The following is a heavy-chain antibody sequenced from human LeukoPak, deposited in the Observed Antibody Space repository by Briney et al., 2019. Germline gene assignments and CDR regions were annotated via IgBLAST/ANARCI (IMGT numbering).Heavy chain of an antibody. V-gene: IGHV3-23*01. CDR3: ARVLSGSGEAFDI. Sequence: PGGSLRLSCAASGFTFSTYAMSWVRQAPGKGLEWVSGIIGSGTSIDYADSVKGRFTISRDNSKNTLYLQMNSLRAEDTAVYYCARVLSGSGEAFDIWGQGTMVTVSS. D-gene: IGHD1-26*01. CDR1: GFTFSTYA. CDR2: IIGSGTSI. J-gene: IGHJ3*02.